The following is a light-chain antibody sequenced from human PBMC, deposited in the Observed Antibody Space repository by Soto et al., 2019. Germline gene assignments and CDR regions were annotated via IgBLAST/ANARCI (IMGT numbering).Light chain of an antibody. J-gene: IGLJ1*01. V-gene: IGLV2-23*01. CDR1: SSDVGNYNL. CDR2: EDT. CDR3: WSYAVGRTYV. Sequence: QSVLTQPASVSGSPGQSITISGTGSSSDVGNYNLVSWYQQHPGKAPTLMIYEDTKWPSGVSNRFSGSKSGNTAYLTISGLQAEDEADYYCWSYAVGRTYVFGTGTKVTVL.